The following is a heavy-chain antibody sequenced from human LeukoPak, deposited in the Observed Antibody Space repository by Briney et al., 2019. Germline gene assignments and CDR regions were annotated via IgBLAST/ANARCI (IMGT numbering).Heavy chain of an antibody. CDR3: ARAPPYGSYWARLYYFDY. D-gene: IGHD1-26*01. J-gene: IGHJ4*02. V-gene: IGHV4-30-2*01. CDR2: IYHSGST. CDR1: GGSISSGGYY. Sequence: SETLSLTCTVSGGSISSGGYYWSWIRQPPGKGLEWIGYIYHSGSTYYNPSLKSRVTISVDRSKNQFSLKLSSVTAADTAVYYCARAPPYGSYWARLYYFDYWGQGTLVTVSS.